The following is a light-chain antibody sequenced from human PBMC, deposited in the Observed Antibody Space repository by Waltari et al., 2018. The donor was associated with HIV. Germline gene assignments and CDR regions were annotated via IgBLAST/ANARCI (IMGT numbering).Light chain of an antibody. J-gene: IGKJ1*01. V-gene: IGKV2-28*01. CDR3: MQALQTWT. CDR1: QSLLHSYGYNY. CDR2: LGS. Sequence: DIELTQSPVSLTVSPGEPASISCRSGQSLLHSYGYNYLDWYVQKPGQSQRLLFYLGSNRASGVPDRFSASGSGTHFTLDISRVEAEDVGVYYCMQALQTWTFGQGTKVEIK.